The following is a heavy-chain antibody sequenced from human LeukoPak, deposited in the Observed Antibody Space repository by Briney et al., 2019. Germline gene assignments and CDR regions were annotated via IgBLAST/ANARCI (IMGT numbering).Heavy chain of an antibody. V-gene: IGHV3-7*01. D-gene: IGHD3-22*01. CDR2: IKQDGSEN. J-gene: IGHJ4*02. CDR3: ARGPPMYSYGSSAYHYDYLEY. Sequence: GGSLRLSCAASGFTFSSYWMSWVRQAPGKGLEWVANIKQDGSENNYVDSVKGRFTISRDNSKNTLYLHMNSLRADDTAIYYCARGPPMYSYGSSAYHYDYLEYWGQGTLVTVSS. CDR1: GFTFSSYW.